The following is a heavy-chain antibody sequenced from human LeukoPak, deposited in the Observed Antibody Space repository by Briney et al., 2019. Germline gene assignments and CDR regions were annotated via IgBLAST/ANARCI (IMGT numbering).Heavy chain of an antibody. Sequence: RPSETLSLTCAVYGGSFSGYYWSWIRQPPGKGLEWIGEINHSGSTNYNPSLKSRVTISVDTSKNQFSLKLSSVTAADTAVYYCAREQWLVRTHYYYYYGMDVWGQGTTVTVSS. J-gene: IGHJ6*02. D-gene: IGHD6-19*01. CDR2: INHSGST. CDR3: AREQWLVRTHYYYYYGMDV. CDR1: GGSFSGYY. V-gene: IGHV4-34*01.